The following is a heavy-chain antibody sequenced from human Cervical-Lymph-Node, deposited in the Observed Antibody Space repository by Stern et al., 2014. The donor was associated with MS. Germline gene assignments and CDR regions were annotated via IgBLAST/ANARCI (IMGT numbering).Heavy chain of an antibody. D-gene: IGHD4-17*01. V-gene: IGHV3-21*01. J-gene: IGHJ6*02. Sequence: EVQLVESGGGLVKPGGSLRLACVVSGFTFETYSMNWVRQSPGKGLEWVASIHSDTSMFSAESVRGRFTVSRDNAKNALYLQMNSLRAEDTAVYYCARDDYVSILSIYFYAMDVWGQGTTVTVS. CDR1: GFTFETYS. CDR2: IHSDTSM. CDR3: ARDDYVSILSIYFYAMDV.